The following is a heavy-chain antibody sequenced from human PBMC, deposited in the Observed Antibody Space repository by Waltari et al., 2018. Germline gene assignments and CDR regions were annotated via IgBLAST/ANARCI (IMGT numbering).Heavy chain of an antibody. D-gene: IGHD2-21*01. CDR3: AAYPGGDRGDAFDI. V-gene: IGHV4-34*01. Sequence: QVQLQQWGAGLLKPSETLSLTCAVYGGSFSGYYWSWIRQPPGKGLEWIGEINKSGSTNYNPSLKSRVTISVNTSKNQFSLKLSSVTAADTAVYYCAAYPGGDRGDAFDIWGQGTMVTVSS. J-gene: IGHJ3*02. CDR2: INKSGST. CDR1: GGSFSGYY.